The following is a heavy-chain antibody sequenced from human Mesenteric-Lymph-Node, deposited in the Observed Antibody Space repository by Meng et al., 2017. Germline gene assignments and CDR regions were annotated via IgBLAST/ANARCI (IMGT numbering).Heavy chain of an antibody. Sequence: RLEGLGQGLGGPSQTLPLTCAVSGGSMSSGNYYWSWIRQPPGKGLEWIGYIHHSGSAYYNPSLKSRVSISVDTSKNQFSLNLNSMTAADTAVYYCASFDHIPRRNYLDYWGQGTLVTVSS. V-gene: IGHV4-30-4*01. CDR1: GGSMSSGNYY. CDR2: IHHSGSA. D-gene: IGHD2-21*01. CDR3: ASFDHIPRRNYLDY. J-gene: IGHJ4*02.